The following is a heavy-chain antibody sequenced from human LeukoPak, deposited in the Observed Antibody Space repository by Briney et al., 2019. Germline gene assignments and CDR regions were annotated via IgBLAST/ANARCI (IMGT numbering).Heavy chain of an antibody. CDR1: GFTFSSYG. CDR3: ARDLAIDY. CDR2: TRYDGSTK. J-gene: IGHJ4*02. V-gene: IGHV3-30*02. Sequence: GGSLRLSCAASGFTFSSYGMYWVRQAPGKGLEWVAYTRYDGSTKYHVDSVKGRFTISRDNAKNSLYLQMNSLRAEDTAVYYCARDLAIDYWGQGTLVTVSS.